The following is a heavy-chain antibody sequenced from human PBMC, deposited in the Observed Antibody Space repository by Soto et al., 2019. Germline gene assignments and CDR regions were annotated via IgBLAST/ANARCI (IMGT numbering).Heavy chain of an antibody. CDR1: GFTFSSYG. J-gene: IGHJ4*02. CDR2: ISYDGSNK. V-gene: IGHV3-30*18. CDR3: EKDRNCSSTSCWKYYFDY. D-gene: IGHD2-2*01. Sequence: GGSLRLSCAASGFTFSSYGMHWVRQAPGKGLEWVAVISYDGSNKYYADSVKGRFTISRDNSKNTLYLQMNSLRAEDTAVYYCEKDRNCSSTSCWKYYFDYWGQGTLVTVSS.